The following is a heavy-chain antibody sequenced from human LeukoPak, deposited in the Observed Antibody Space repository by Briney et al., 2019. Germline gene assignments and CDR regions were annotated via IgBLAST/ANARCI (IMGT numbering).Heavy chain of an antibody. D-gene: IGHD5-18*01. J-gene: IGHJ4*02. Sequence: GGSLRLSCAASGFTFSSYGMHWVRQAPGKGLEWVAVISYDGSNKYYADSVKGRFTISRDNSKNTLYLQMNSLRAEDTAVYYCARTRGYSYGPEHFDYWGQGTLVTVSS. CDR1: GFTFSSYG. V-gene: IGHV3-30*03. CDR2: ISYDGSNK. CDR3: ARTRGYSYGPEHFDY.